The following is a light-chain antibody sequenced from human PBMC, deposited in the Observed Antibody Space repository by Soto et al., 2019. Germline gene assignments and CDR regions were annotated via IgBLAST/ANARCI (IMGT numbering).Light chain of an antibody. Sequence: EIVLTQSAGSLSLSPGERATLSRRPNPSISSSDLAWCQQKPGRAPTLLIYGASSRATGIPDRCSGSGSGTDFTLTISRLEPEDFSVYYCQQYGSSRTFGQGTKVDIK. CDR2: GAS. CDR1: PSISSSD. V-gene: IGKV3-20*01. J-gene: IGKJ1*01. CDR3: QQYGSSRT.